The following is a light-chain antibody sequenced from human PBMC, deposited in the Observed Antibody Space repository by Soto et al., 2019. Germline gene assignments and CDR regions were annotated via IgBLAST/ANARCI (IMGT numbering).Light chain of an antibody. CDR3: SSFAGTNTVVV. V-gene: IGLV2-11*01. CDR1: SSAVGTNNF. Sequence: QSALTQPRSVSGSPGQSVTISCTGTSSAVGTNNFLSWYQYHPGKAPQPIIFRGHHRPSGVPARFSGSTTGNTASLTISGLQAEDDGDYYCSSFAGTNTVVVFGGGTKLTVL. J-gene: IGLJ2*01. CDR2: RGH.